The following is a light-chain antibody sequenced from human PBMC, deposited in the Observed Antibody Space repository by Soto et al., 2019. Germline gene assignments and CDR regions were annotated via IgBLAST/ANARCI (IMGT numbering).Light chain of an antibody. CDR3: SSYTTSNTWV. V-gene: IGLV2-11*01. CDR1: SSDVGGYNY. Sequence: QSVLTQPRSVSGSPGQSVTISCTGTSSDVGGYNYVSWYQQHPGKAPKLMIYDVSKRPSGVPDRFSGSKSGNTASLTISGLQAEDEALYYCSSYTTSNTWVFGGGTKLTVL. J-gene: IGLJ3*02. CDR2: DVS.